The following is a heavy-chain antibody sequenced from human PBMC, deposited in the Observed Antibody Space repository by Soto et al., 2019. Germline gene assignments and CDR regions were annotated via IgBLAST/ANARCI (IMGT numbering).Heavy chain of an antibody. CDR3: ARDTAASRYNWNDVIYYYYGMDV. CDR1: GYTFTGYY. D-gene: IGHD1-1*01. J-gene: IGHJ6*02. V-gene: IGHV1-2*04. CDR2: INPNSDGT. Sequence: ASVKVSCKASGYTFTGYYMHWVRQAPGQGLEWMGWINPNSDGTNYAQKFQGWVTMTRDTSISTAYMELSRLRSDDTAVYYCARDTAASRYNWNDVIYYYYGMDVWGQGTTVTVSS.